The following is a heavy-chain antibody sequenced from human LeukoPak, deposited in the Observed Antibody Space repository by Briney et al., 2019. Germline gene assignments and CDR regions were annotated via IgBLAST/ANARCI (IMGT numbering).Heavy chain of an antibody. Sequence: GGSLRLSCAASGFTFSNYAMHWVRRAPGKGLEWVAVISYDGSNKYYADSVKGRFTISRDNSKNTLYLQMNSLRAEDTAVYYCAKGSSGWYNYDYWGQGTLVTVSS. V-gene: IGHV3-30*04. CDR3: AKGSSGWYNYDY. CDR1: GFTFSNYA. CDR2: ISYDGSNK. D-gene: IGHD6-19*01. J-gene: IGHJ4*02.